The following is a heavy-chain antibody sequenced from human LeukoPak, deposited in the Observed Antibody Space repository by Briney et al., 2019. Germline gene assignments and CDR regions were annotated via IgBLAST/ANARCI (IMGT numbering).Heavy chain of an antibody. CDR2: IYPGDSDT. D-gene: IGHD2-15*01. Sequence: GESLKISCKGSRYSFTSYWIGWVRQMPGKGLEWMGIIYPGDSDTRYSPSFQGQVTISADESISTAYLQWNSLKASDTAMYYCARFVGACSGGSCYSDYWGQGTLVTVSS. CDR3: ARFVGACSGGSCYSDY. CDR1: RYSFTSYW. V-gene: IGHV5-51*01. J-gene: IGHJ4*02.